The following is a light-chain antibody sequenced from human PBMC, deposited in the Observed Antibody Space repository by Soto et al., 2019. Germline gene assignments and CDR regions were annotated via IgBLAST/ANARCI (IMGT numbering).Light chain of an antibody. J-gene: IGKJ1*01. V-gene: IGKV1-39*01. CDR1: QSISSY. Sequence: DIQMTQSPSSLSASVGDRVTITCRASQSISSYLNWYQQKPGKAPKLLLYAASSLQSGVPSRFSGSGSGTDFTLTISSLQPEDFATYYCQQSYSTPRTCGRGTNVEIK. CDR3: QQSYSTPRT. CDR2: AAS.